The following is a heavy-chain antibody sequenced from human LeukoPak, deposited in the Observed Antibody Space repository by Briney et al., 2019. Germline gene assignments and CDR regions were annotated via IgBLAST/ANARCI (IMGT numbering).Heavy chain of an antibody. CDR2: IYYSGST. J-gene: IGHJ4*02. V-gene: IGHV4-59*01. D-gene: IGHD5-18*01. CDR3: ARGHAWGYSYGNDY. Sequence: SETLSLTCTVSGGSISSYYWSWIRQPPGKGLEWIGYIYYSGSTNYNPSLKSRVTISVDTSKNQFSLKLSSVTAADTAVYYCARGHAWGYSYGNDYWGQGTLVTVSS. CDR1: GGSISSYY.